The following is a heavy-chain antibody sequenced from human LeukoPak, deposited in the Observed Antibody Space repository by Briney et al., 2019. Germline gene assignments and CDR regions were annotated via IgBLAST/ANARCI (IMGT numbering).Heavy chain of an antibody. V-gene: IGHV1-2*02. CDR1: GYTFTGYY. J-gene: IGHJ4*02. CDR3: AGSEIGSGVAFDY. D-gene: IGHD2-15*01. Sequence: ASVKVSCKASGYTFTGYYMHWVRQAPGQGLEWMGWINPNSGGTNYAQKFQGRVTMTRDTSISTAYMELSRLRSDDTAVYYCAGSEIGSGVAFDYWGQGTLVTVSS. CDR2: INPNSGGT.